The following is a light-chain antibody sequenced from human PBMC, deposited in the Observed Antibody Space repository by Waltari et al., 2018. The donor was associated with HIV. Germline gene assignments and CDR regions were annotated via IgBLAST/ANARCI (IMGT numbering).Light chain of an antibody. J-gene: IGKJ4*01. CDR2: WAS. CDR1: QTVLYTSNNKNY. Sequence: DIVMPQSPDSLAVSLGERATINCKSSQTVLYTSNNKNYLAWYQQKPGQPPKLLIYWASTRESWVPDRVSGSGSGTDFTLTISNMQAADVAVYYCQQYYGNPLTFGGGTKVEIK. V-gene: IGKV4-1*01. CDR3: QQYYGNPLT.